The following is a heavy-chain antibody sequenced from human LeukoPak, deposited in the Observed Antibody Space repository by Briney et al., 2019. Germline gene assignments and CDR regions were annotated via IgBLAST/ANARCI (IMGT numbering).Heavy chain of an antibody. CDR3: ARDTYYYDSSGYSNFDY. J-gene: IGHJ4*02. CDR1: GGSFSGYY. Sequence: SETLSLTCAVYGGSFSGYYWSWIRQPPGKGLEWIGEINHSGSTNYNPSLKSRVTISADTSKNQFSLQLSSVTAADTAVYYCARDTYYYDSSGYSNFDYWGQGTLVTVSS. V-gene: IGHV4-34*01. CDR2: INHSGST. D-gene: IGHD3-22*01.